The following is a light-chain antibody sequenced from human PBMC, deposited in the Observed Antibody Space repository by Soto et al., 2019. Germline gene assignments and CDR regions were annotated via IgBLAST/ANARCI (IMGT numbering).Light chain of an antibody. J-gene: IGKJ4*01. V-gene: IGKV3-11*01. Sequence: EIVLTQSPGTLSLSPGERATLSCRASQTVRNNYLAWYQQKPGQAPRLLIYDASNRATGIPARFSGSGSGTDFTLSISSLEPEDFAVYYCQQRSTWPLTFGGGTKVDIK. CDR3: QQRSTWPLT. CDR1: QTVRNNY. CDR2: DAS.